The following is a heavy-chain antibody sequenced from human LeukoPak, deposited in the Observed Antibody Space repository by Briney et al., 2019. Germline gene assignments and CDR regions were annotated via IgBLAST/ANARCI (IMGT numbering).Heavy chain of an antibody. D-gene: IGHD6-19*01. CDR2: ISYDGSNK. Sequence: GGSLRLSCAASGFTFSSYGMHWVRQAPGKGLEWVAVISYDGSNKYYADSVKGRFTISRDNSKNTLYLQMNSLRAEYTAVYYCAKAGSGWYANWFDPWGQGTLVTVSS. V-gene: IGHV3-30*18. CDR1: GFTFSSYG. J-gene: IGHJ5*02. CDR3: AKAGSGWYANWFDP.